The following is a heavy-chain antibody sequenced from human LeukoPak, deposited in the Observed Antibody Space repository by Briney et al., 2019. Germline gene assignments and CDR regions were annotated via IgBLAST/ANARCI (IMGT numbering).Heavy chain of an antibody. CDR3: ARQIRGYYYGSGNYYYMDV. CDR2: INHSGST. D-gene: IGHD3-10*01. J-gene: IGHJ6*03. V-gene: IGHV4-34*01. CDR1: GGSFSGYY. Sequence: PSETLSLTCAVYGGSFSGYYWSWIRQPPGKGLEWIGEINHSGSTNYNPSLKSRVTISVDTSKNQFSLKLSSVTAADTAVYYCARQIRGYYYGSGNYYYMDVWGKGTTVTVSS.